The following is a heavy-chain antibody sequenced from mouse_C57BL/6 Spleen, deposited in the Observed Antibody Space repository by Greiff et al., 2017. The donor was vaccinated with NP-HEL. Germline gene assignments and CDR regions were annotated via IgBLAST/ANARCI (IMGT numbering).Heavy chain of an antibody. J-gene: IGHJ2*01. Sequence: QVQLQQPGAELVKPGASVKMSCKASGYTFTSYWITWVKQRPGQGLEWIGDIYPGSGSTNYNEKFRSKATLTVDTSSSTAYMQLSSLTSEDSAVYYCARERIYYGSSFYYFDYWGQCTTLTVSS. V-gene: IGHV1-55*01. CDR3: ARERIYYGSSFYYFDY. CDR1: GYTFTSYW. D-gene: IGHD1-1*01. CDR2: IYPGSGST.